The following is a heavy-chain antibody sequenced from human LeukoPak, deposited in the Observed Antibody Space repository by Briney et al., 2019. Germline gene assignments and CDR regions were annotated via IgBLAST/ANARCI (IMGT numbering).Heavy chain of an antibody. CDR1: GYTFTGYY. J-gene: IGHJ5*02. V-gene: IGHV1-2*02. CDR2: INPNSGGT. CDR3: ARDKEWFDP. Sequence: ASVKVSCKASGYTFTGYYMHWVRQAPGQGLEWMGWINPNSGGTNYAQKFQGRVTMTRNTSISTAYMELSSLRSEDMAVYYCARDKEWFDPWGQGTLVTVSS.